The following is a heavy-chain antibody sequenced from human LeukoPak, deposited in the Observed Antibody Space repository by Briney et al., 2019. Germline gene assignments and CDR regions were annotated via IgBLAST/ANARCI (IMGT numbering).Heavy chain of an antibody. Sequence: GGSLRLSCAASGFTFSSYAVHWVRQAPGKGLEYVSAISSNGGSTYHANYVKGRFTIARDNYKNTLYLQMGLLRADDMDVYDCTKGGTYMTTVSPFDYWGQGALVTVSS. D-gene: IGHD4-17*01. V-gene: IGHV3-64*01. CDR3: TKGGTYMTTVSPFDY. CDR1: GFTFSSYA. J-gene: IGHJ4*02. CDR2: ISSNGGST.